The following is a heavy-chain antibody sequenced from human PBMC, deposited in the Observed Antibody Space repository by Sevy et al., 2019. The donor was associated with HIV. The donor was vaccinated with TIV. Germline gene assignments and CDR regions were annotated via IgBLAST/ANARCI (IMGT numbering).Heavy chain of an antibody. D-gene: IGHD2-2*01. V-gene: IGHV1-2*02. CDR3: ARDQEFCSTTTCYCGHDH. Sequence: ASVKVSCESSGYRFTVYYIHWVRQAPGQGLEWMGWINPNSDVRKSAKKFQDRVIMTKDTSISTVYMELRGLTFDDSAVYYCARDQEFCSTTTCYCGHDHWGHGSLVTVSS. J-gene: IGHJ4*01. CDR2: INPNSDVR. CDR1: GYRFTVYY.